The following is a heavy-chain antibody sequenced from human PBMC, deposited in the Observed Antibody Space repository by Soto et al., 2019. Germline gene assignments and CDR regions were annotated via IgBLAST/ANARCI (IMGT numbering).Heavy chain of an antibody. V-gene: IGHV1-69*01. CDR3: ARGPVVPAALFYYFDY. Sequence: QVQLVQSGAEVKKPGSSVKVSCKASGGTFSSYAISWVRQAPGQGLEWMGWIIPIFGTANYAQKFQGRVTITADETTTTAYMELSSLRSEDTAVYYCARGPVVPAALFYYFDYCGQGTLVTVSS. J-gene: IGHJ4*02. D-gene: IGHD2-2*01. CDR2: IIPIFGTA. CDR1: GGTFSSYA.